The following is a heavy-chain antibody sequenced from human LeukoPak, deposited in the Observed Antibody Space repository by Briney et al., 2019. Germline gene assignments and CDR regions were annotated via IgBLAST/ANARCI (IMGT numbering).Heavy chain of an antibody. CDR1: GYTFTSYG. J-gene: IGHJ4*02. Sequence: ASVKVSCKASGYTFTSYGISWVRQAPGQGLEWMGWISAYNGNTNYAQKLQGRATMTTDTSTSTAYMELRSLRSDDTAVYYCARVPLTIFGVVTILYFDYWGQGTLVTVSS. V-gene: IGHV1-18*01. D-gene: IGHD3-3*01. CDR2: ISAYNGNT. CDR3: ARVPLTIFGVVTILYFDY.